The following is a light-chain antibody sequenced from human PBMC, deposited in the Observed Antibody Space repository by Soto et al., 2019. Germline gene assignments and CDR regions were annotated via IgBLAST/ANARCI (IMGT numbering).Light chain of an antibody. CDR2: GAS. CDR3: QQYGSSGT. CDR1: QSVSSIY. V-gene: IGKV3-20*01. J-gene: IGKJ1*01. Sequence: EIVLTQSPGTLSLSPGERATLSCRASQSVSSIYLAWYQQKPGQAPRLLIYGASNRATGIPDRFSGSRSGTDFTLTISRLEPEDFAVYYCQQYGSSGTFGQGTKVAIK.